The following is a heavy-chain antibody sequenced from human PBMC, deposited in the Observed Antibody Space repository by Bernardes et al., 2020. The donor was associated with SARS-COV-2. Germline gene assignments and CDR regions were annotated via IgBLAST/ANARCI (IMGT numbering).Heavy chain of an antibody. CDR3: TSEVATNYYYYGMDV. D-gene: IGHD5-12*01. Sequence: GGSLILSCAASGFTVSSNYMSWVRQAPGKGLEWVSVIYSGGSTYYADSVKGRFTISRDDSKNTLYLQMNSLKTEDTAVYYCTSEVATNYYYYGMDVWGQGTTVTVSS. CDR1: GFTVSSNY. V-gene: IGHV3-66*01. CDR2: IYSGGST. J-gene: IGHJ6*02.